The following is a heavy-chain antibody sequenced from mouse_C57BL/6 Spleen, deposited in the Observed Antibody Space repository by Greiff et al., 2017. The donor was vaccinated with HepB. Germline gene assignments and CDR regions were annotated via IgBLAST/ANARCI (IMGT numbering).Heavy chain of an antibody. Sequence: QVQLKESGAELARPGASVKLSCKASGYTFTSYGISWVKQRTGQGLEWIGEIYPRSGNTYYNEKFKGKATLTADKSSSTAYMELRSLTSEDSAVYFCAYGSSLWYAMDYWGQGTSVTVSS. CDR3: AYGSSLWYAMDY. D-gene: IGHD1-1*01. CDR1: GYTFTSYG. V-gene: IGHV1-81*01. CDR2: IYPRSGNT. J-gene: IGHJ4*01.